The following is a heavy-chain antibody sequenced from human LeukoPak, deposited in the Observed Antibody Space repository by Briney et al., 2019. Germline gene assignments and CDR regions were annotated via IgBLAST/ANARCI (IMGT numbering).Heavy chain of an antibody. CDR3: ARGQWLDNH. CDR2: INHRGNI. Sequence: SETLSLTCAVYGGSLSDYSWSWIRQPPGKGLEWIGEINHRGNINCNPSLESRVTISLDPSNNQFSLRLTSMTAADAAVYYCARGQWLDNHWGQGTLVTVSS. CDR1: GGSLSDYS. J-gene: IGHJ5*02. D-gene: IGHD6-19*01. V-gene: IGHV4-34*01.